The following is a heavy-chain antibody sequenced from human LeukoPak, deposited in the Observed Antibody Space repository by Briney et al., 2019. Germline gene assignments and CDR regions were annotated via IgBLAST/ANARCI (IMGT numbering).Heavy chain of an antibody. CDR1: GFTFTSSA. V-gene: IGHV1-58*01. J-gene: IGHJ6*02. CDR3: AANQGGSGSYSQTTYYYYYGMDV. CDR2: IVVGSGST. D-gene: IGHD1-26*01. Sequence: SVKLSCKASGFTFTSSALQWVRQARGPRLEWIGWIVVGSGSTNYAQKFQERVTITRDMSTSTAYMELSSRRSEDSAVSYRAANQGGSGSYSQTTYYYYYGMDVWGQGTTVTVSS.